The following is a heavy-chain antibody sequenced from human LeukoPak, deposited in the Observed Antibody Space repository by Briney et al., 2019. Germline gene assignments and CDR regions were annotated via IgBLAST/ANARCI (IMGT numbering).Heavy chain of an antibody. V-gene: IGHV3-48*03. D-gene: IGHD4-11*01. CDR2: ISSSGSTI. J-gene: IGHJ1*01. CDR1: GFTFSSYE. Sequence: GGSLRLSCAASGFTFSSYEMNWVRQAPGKGLEWVSYISSSGSTIYYADSVKGRFTISRDNAKNSLYLQMNSLRAEDTALYYCARGTTVTSWDFQHWGQGTLVTVSS. CDR3: ARGTTVTSWDFQH.